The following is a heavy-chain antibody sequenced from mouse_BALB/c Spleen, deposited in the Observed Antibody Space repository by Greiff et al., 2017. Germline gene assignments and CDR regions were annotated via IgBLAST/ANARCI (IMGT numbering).Heavy chain of an antibody. D-gene: IGHD2-1*01. J-gene: IGHJ1*01. V-gene: IGHV3-8*02. CDR2: ISYSGST. CDR3: ARSMVTTRWYFDV. Sequence: EVKLMESGPSLVKPSQTLSLTCSVTGDSITSGYWNWIRKFPGYKLEYMGYISYSGSTYYNPSLKSRISITRDTSKNQYYLQLNSVTTEDTATYYCARSMVTTRWYFDVWGAGTTVTVSS. CDR1: GDSITSGY.